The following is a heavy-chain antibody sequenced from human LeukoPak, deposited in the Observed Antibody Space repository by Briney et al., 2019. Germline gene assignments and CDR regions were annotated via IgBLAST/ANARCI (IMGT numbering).Heavy chain of an antibody. D-gene: IGHD2-15*01. CDR1: GGSISSGGYS. CDR2: IYHSGST. J-gene: IGHJ5*02. V-gene: IGHV4-30-2*01. CDR3: ARGGYCSGGGCGWFDP. Sequence: SETLSLTCAVSGGSISSGGYSWSWIRQPPGKGLEWIGYIYHSGSTYYNPSLKSRVTISVDRSKNQFSLKLSSVTAADTAVYYCARGGYCSGGGCGWFDPWGQGTLVTVSS.